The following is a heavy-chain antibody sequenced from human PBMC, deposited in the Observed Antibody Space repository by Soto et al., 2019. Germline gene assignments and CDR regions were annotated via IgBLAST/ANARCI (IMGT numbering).Heavy chain of an antibody. Sequence: QVQLQQWGAGLLKPSETLSLTCAVYGGSFSGYYWSWIRQPPGKGLEWIGEINHSGSTNYNPALKSRVTISVDTSKNQFYLKLSAGTAADTAVYYCARGRYSSGWDWGQGTLVTVSS. V-gene: IGHV4-34*01. J-gene: IGHJ4*02. CDR2: INHSGST. D-gene: IGHD6-19*01. CDR1: GGSFSGYY. CDR3: ARGRYSSGWD.